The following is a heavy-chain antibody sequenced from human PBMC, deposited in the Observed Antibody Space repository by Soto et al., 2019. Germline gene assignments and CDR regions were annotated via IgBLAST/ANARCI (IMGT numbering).Heavy chain of an antibody. V-gene: IGHV4-59*01. J-gene: IGHJ5*02. Sequence: QVQLQESGPGLVKPSETLSLTCTVSGGSISSYYWSWIRQPPGKGLEWIGYIYYSGSTNYNPSLKSRVTISVDTSKNQFSLKLSSVTAADTAVYYCARGVYLWFGESNNWFDPWGQGTLVTVSS. CDR2: IYYSGST. CDR3: ARGVYLWFGESNNWFDP. CDR1: GGSISSYY. D-gene: IGHD3-10*01.